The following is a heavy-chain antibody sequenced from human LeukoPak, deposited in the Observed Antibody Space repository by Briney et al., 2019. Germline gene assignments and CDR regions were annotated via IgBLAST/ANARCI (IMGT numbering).Heavy chain of an antibody. D-gene: IGHD2-2*01. CDR1: GYTFTGYY. CDR3: ARERAILNWFDP. Sequence: ASVKVSCKASGYTFTGYYMHWVRQAPGQGLEWMGWINPNSGGTNYAQKFQGRVTMTRDTTISTAYMELSRLRSADTAVYYCARERAILNWFDPWGQGTLVTVSS. J-gene: IGHJ5*02. V-gene: IGHV1-2*02. CDR2: INPNSGGT.